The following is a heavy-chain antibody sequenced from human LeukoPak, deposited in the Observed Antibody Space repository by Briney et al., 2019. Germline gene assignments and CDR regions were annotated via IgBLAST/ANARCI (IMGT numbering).Heavy chain of an antibody. CDR2: ISSSSSTI. J-gene: IGHJ4*02. CDR1: GFTFSSYS. V-gene: IGHV3-48*01. D-gene: IGHD3-22*01. CDR3: ARGDPYYYDSSGYYHFDY. Sequence: QPGGSLRLSCAASGFTFSSYSMNWVRQAPGKGLEWVSYISSSSSTIYYADSVKGRFTISRDNAKNSLYLQMNSLRAEDTAVYYCARGDPYYYDSSGYYHFDYWGQGTLVTVSS.